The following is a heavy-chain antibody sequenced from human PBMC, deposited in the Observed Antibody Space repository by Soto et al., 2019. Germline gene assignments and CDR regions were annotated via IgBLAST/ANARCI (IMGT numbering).Heavy chain of an antibody. Sequence: SETLSLTCTVSGGSISSSSYYWGWIRQPPGKGLEWIGSIYYSGSTYYNPSLKSRVTISVDTSKNQFSLKLSSVTAADTAVYYCARRRGAERKTNWFDPWGQGTLVTVSS. CDR2: IYYSGST. CDR1: GGSISSSSYY. D-gene: IGHD3-16*01. CDR3: ARRRGAERKTNWFDP. V-gene: IGHV4-39*01. J-gene: IGHJ5*02.